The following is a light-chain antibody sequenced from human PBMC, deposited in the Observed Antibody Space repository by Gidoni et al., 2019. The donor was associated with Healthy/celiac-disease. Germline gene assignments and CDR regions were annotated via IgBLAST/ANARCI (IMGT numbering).Light chain of an antibody. V-gene: IGKV3-15*01. Sequence: EIVMTQSPATLSVSPGERATLSCRASQSVSSNLDWYQQKPGQAPRLLIYGASTRATGIPSRFSGSGSGTEFTLTISSLQSEDFAVYYCQQYNNWPPWTFGQGPKVEIK. J-gene: IGKJ1*01. CDR3: QQYNNWPPWT. CDR2: GAS. CDR1: QSVSSN.